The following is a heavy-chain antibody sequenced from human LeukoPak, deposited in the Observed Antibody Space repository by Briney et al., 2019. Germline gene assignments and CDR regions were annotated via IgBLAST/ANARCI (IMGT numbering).Heavy chain of an antibody. V-gene: IGHV1-18*01. CDR3: ARSPPVVPAGSWFDP. J-gene: IGHJ5*02. CDR2: ISAYNGNT. Sequence: GASVKVSCKASGYTFTNYGISWVRQAPGQGLEWMGWISAYNGNTKYAQKLQGRVTITTDESTSTAYMELSSLRSEDTAVYYCARSPPVVPAGSWFDPWGQGTLVTVSS. D-gene: IGHD2-2*01. CDR1: GYTFTNYG.